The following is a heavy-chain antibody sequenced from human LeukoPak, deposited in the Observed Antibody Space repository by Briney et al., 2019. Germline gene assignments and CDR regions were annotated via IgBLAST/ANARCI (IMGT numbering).Heavy chain of an antibody. D-gene: IGHD2-21*02. CDR1: GFTFSSYA. J-gene: IGHJ4*02. Sequence: GGSLRLSCAASGFTFSSYAMHWVRQAPGKGLEWVAVISYDGSNKYYADSVKGRFTISRDNSKNTLYLQMNSLRAEDTAVYYCAKDGRAYCCGDCSRPYYFDYLGQGTLVTVSS. CDR3: AKDGRAYCCGDCSRPYYFDY. CDR2: ISYDGSNK. V-gene: IGHV3-30-3*01.